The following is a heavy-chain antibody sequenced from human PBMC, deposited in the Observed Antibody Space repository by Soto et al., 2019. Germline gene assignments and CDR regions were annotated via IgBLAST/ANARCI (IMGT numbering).Heavy chain of an antibody. CDR1: GVSFSGYY. J-gene: IGHJ4*02. Sequence: QVQLQQWGAGLLKPSETLSLTCAVYGVSFSGYYWSWIRQPPGKGLEWIGEINHSGSTNYNPSLTSRVTISVVTSKNQYALKLSSVTAADTAVYYCARTLVANFASWGQGTLVTVSS. D-gene: IGHD2-15*01. V-gene: IGHV4-34*01. CDR2: INHSGST. CDR3: ARTLVANFAS.